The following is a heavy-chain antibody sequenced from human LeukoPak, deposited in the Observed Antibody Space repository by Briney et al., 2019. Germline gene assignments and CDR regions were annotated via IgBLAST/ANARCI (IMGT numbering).Heavy chain of an antibody. Sequence: SETLSLTCTVSGGSISSSTYYWGWIRQSPGKGLEWIGSIYYSGSTYYNPSLKSRVTISVDTSKNQFSLKLSSVTAADTAVYYCAKVAVPPHYYYYMDVWGKGTTVTISS. V-gene: IGHV4-39*01. CDR3: AKVAVPPHYYYYMDV. CDR1: GGSISSSTYY. CDR2: IYYSGST. D-gene: IGHD6-19*01. J-gene: IGHJ6*03.